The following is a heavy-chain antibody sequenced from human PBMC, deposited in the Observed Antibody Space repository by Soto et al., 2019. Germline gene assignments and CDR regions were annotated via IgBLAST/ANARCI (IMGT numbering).Heavy chain of an antibody. CDR1: GGSISSGDYY. Sequence: SETLSLTCTVSGGSISSGDYYWSWVRQPPGKGLEWIGNIHYNGNTKYSPSLKSRVTMSVDTSKNHFSLRLISVTAADTAIYFCAREGNLGRWLQPLDFWGQGTLVTVSS. CDR3: AREGNLGRWLQPLDF. J-gene: IGHJ4*02. D-gene: IGHD5-12*01. V-gene: IGHV4-61*03. CDR2: IHYNGNT.